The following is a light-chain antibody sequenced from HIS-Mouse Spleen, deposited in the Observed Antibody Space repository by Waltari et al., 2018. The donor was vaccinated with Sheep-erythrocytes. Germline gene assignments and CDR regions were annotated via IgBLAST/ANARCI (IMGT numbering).Light chain of an antibody. Sequence: SYELTHPPSVSVSPGQTASITCSGDALPKKYASWYQQKSGQAPVLVIYEDSKRPSGIPERFSGSSSGKMATLTISGAQVEDDADYYCYSTDSSGNHWVFGGGTKLTVL. CDR2: EDS. J-gene: IGLJ3*02. CDR3: YSTDSSGNHWV. CDR1: ALPKKY. V-gene: IGLV3-10*01.